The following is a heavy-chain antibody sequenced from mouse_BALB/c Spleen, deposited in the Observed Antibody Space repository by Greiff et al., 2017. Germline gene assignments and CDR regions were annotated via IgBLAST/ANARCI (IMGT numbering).Heavy chain of an antibody. CDR3: ARGDYGYSWFAY. Sequence: EVKLVESGPGLVKPSQSLSLTCTVPGYSITSDYAWNWIRQFPGNKLEWMGYISYSGSTSYNPSLKSRISITRDTSKNQFFLQFNSVTTEDTATYYCARGDYGYSWFAYWGQGTLVTVSA. CDR1: GYSITSDYA. D-gene: IGHD2-2*01. CDR2: ISYSGST. V-gene: IGHV3-2*02. J-gene: IGHJ3*01.